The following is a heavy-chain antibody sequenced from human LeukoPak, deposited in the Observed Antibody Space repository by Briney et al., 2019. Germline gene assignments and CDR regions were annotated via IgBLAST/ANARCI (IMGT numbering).Heavy chain of an antibody. CDR3: AKVPVTMVRGVITPFDY. J-gene: IGHJ4*02. CDR2: ISGSGGST. D-gene: IGHD3-10*01. V-gene: IGHV3-23*01. Sequence: PGGSLRLSCAASGFTFSSYAMSWVRQAPGKGLEWVSAISGSGGSTYYADSVKGRFTISRDNSKNTLYLQMNSLRAEDTAVYYCAKVPVTMVRGVITPFDYWGQGTLVTVSS. CDR1: GFTFSSYA.